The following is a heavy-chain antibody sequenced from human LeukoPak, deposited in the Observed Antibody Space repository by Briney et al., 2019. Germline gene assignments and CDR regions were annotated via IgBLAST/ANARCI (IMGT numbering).Heavy chain of an antibody. CDR1: GFTFSSYA. D-gene: IGHD6-13*01. J-gene: IGHJ4*02. Sequence: GRSLRLSCAASGFTFSSYAMHWVRQAPGKGLEWVAVISYDGSNKYYADSVKGRFTISRDNSKNTLYLQMNSLRAEDTAVYYCAREGPYSSRPLDYWGQGTLVTVSP. V-gene: IGHV3-30-3*01. CDR3: AREGPYSSRPLDY. CDR2: ISYDGSNK.